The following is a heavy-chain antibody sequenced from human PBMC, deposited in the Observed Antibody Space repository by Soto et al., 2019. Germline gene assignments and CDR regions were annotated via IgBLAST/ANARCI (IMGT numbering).Heavy chain of an antibody. CDR1: GFTFSSYG. Sequence: QVQLVESGGGVVQPGRSLRLSCAASGFTFSSYGMHWVRQAPGKGLEWVAVISYDGSNKYYADSVKGRFTISRDNSKNXXYLQMNSLRAEDTAVYYCAKPPAPNLYYYYYGMDVWGQGTTVTVSS. J-gene: IGHJ6*02. V-gene: IGHV3-30*18. CDR2: ISYDGSNK. CDR3: AKPPAPNLYYYYYGMDV.